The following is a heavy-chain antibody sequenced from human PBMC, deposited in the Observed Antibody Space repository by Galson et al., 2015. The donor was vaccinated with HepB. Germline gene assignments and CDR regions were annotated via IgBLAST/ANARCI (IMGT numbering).Heavy chain of an antibody. CDR3: AKDDRPGEHIMREH. Sequence: SLRLSCAASGFSFSSYAMSWFRQAPGKGLEFVSGIVESGGTAYYADSVRGRVTISRDNFKDMLYLHMNSLRAEDTAIYYCAKDDRPGEHIMREHWGQGTLVTVSS. V-gene: IGHV3-23*01. CDR2: IVESGGTA. J-gene: IGHJ4*02. CDR1: GFSFSSYA. D-gene: IGHD4-17*01.